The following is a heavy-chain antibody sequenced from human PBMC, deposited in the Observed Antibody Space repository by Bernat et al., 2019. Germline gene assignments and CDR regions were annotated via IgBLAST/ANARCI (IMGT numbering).Heavy chain of an antibody. Sequence: EVQLLESGGGLVQPGGSLRLSCAASGFTFSSYAMSWVHQAPGKGLEWVSAISGSGGSTYYADSVKGRFTISRDNSKNTLYLQMNSLRAEDTAVYYCAKGWEYSSGWYPYYWGQGTLVTVSS. CDR2: ISGSGGST. J-gene: IGHJ4*02. CDR3: AKGWEYSSGWYPYY. D-gene: IGHD6-19*01. V-gene: IGHV3-23*01. CDR1: GFTFSSYA.